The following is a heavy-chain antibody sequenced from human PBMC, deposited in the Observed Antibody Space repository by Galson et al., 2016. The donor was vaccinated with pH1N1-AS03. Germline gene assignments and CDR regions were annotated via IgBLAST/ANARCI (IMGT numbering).Heavy chain of an antibody. CDR2: VYQSGTT. CDR3: ARGLTADSGGWGRPFDS. Sequence: SETLSLTCTVSGLSITKGFQWAWIRQSPAQGLEWIGNVYQSGTTYYNPSLKRRVTISVDTSKDQFSLKLTSVTAADTATYYCARGLTADSGGWGRPFDSWGQGTLVTVSS. J-gene: IGHJ4*02. CDR1: GLSITKGFQ. D-gene: IGHD6-19*01. V-gene: IGHV4-38-2*02.